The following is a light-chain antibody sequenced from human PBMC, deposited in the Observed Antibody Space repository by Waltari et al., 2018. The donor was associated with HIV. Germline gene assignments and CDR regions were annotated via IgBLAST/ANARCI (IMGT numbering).Light chain of an antibody. CDR1: RSTIGSNY. V-gene: IGLV1-47*01. J-gene: IGLJ2*01. Sequence: QSLLTQSPSASGTPGRRVTLSCSASRSTIGSNYVYWYQQLPGTAPKLLLYRNNQRPSGVPDRFSGSKSGTSASLAISGLRSEDEAHYYCATWTDSLSGVVFGGGTKLRVL. CDR3: ATWTDSLSGVV. CDR2: RNN.